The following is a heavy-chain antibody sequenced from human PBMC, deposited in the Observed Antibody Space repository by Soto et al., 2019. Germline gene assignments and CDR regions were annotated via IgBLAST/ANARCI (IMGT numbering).Heavy chain of an antibody. V-gene: IGHV1-18*01. CDR3: AREGDYPYYYDGMDV. CDR2: INGYNGNT. CDR1: GYTFTRYG. J-gene: IGHJ6*02. Sequence: QVQLVQSGAEVKKPGASVKVSCKASGYTFTRYGITWVRQARGQGLEWMGWINGYNGNTKYAQKLQGRVTMTTDTSTSTAYMELRSLTSDDTAVYYCAREGDYPYYYDGMDVWGQGTTVTVSS. D-gene: IGHD3-3*01.